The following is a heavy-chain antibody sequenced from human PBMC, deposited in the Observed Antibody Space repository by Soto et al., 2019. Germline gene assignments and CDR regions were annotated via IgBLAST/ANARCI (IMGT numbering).Heavy chain of an antibody. J-gene: IGHJ5*02. Sequence: SETLSLTCTVSGGSISSGDYYWSWIRQAPGKGLEWIGYIYYSGSTYYNPSLKSRVTISVDTSKNQFSLKLSSVTAADTAAYYYSCRNVSWLFALWGQGTLVTVSS. CDR3: SCRNVSWLFAL. CDR1: GGSISSGDYY. D-gene: IGHD6-13*01. V-gene: IGHV4-30-4*01. CDR2: IYYSGST.